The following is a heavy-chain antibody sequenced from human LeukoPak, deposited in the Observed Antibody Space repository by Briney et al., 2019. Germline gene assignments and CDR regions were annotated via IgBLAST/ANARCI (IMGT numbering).Heavy chain of an antibody. J-gene: IGHJ5*02. V-gene: IGHV4-34*01. Sequence: SETLSLTCAVYGGSFSGYYWSWIRQPPGKGLEWTGEINHSGSTNYNPSLKSRVTISVDTSKNQFSLKLSSVTAADTAVYYCARAEPPYYDFWSGYYCNWFDPWGQGTLVTVSS. D-gene: IGHD3-3*01. CDR2: INHSGST. CDR1: GGSFSGYY. CDR3: ARAEPPYYDFWSGYYCNWFDP.